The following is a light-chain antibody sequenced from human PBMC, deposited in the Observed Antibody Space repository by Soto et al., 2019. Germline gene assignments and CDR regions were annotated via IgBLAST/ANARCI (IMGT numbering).Light chain of an antibody. CDR1: QSVSSSY. CDR3: QQYGSSPTWT. CDR2: GAS. Sequence: EIVLTQSPGTLSLSPGERATLSCRASQSVSSSYLAWYQQKPGQAPRLLIYGASSRATGIPDRFSGSGSGTDFTLTISRLEPEDVAVYYCQQYGSSPTWTF. V-gene: IGKV3-20*01. J-gene: IGKJ1*01.